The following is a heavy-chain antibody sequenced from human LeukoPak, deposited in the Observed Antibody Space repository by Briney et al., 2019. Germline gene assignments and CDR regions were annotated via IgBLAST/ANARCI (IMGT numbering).Heavy chain of an antibody. Sequence: ASVKVSCKASGYTFTSYAMHWVRQAPGQRLEWMGWINAGNGNTKYSQKFQGRVTITRDTSASTAYMELSSLRSEDTAVYYCARDQGGSYSLFDYWGQGTLVTVSS. CDR3: ARDQGGSYSLFDY. J-gene: IGHJ4*02. CDR1: GYTFTSYA. V-gene: IGHV1-3*01. D-gene: IGHD1-26*01. CDR2: INAGNGNT.